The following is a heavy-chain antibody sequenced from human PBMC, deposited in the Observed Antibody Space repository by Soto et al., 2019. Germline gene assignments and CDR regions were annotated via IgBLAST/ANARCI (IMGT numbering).Heavy chain of an antibody. V-gene: IGHV3-7*03. J-gene: IGHJ6*02. D-gene: IGHD3-10*01. CDR1: GFTLSSHW. CDR2: IKHDGSEK. CDR3: ARGKNPEGYTYGSYYYYGMDV. Sequence: GSLRLSCAVPGFTLSSHWMSWVRQAPGKGLEWVANIKHDGSEKYYVDSVKGRVTISRDNAKNSLYLQMNSLRADDTAVYYCARGKNPEGYTYGSYYYYGMDVWGQGTTVTVSS.